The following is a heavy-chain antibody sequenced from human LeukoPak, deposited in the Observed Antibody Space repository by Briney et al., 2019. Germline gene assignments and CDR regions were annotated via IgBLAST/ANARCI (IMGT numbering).Heavy chain of an antibody. CDR2: IYHSGST. CDR1: GGSISSGGYS. J-gene: IGHJ4*02. CDR3: ARGGYCSSTSCYAPYYFDY. V-gene: IGHV4-30-2*01. Sequence: SQTLSLTCAVSGGSISSGGYSWSWIRQPPGKGLEWIGYIYHSGSTYYNPSLKSRVTISVDRSKNQFSLKLSSVTAADTAVYYCARGGYCSSTSCYAPYYFDYWGQGTLATVSS. D-gene: IGHD2-2*03.